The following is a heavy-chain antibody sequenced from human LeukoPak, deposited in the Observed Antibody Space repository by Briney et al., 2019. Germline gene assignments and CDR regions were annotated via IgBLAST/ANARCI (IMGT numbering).Heavy chain of an antibody. CDR3: ANQLGYCSSTSCFLDY. CDR2: INPSGGST. CDR1: GYTFTSYG. Sequence: ASVKVSCKASGYTFTSYGISWVRQAPGQGLEWMGIINPSGGSTSYAQKFQGRVTMTRDTSTSTVYMELSSLRSEDTAVYYCANQLGYCSSTSCFLDYWGQGTLVTVSS. J-gene: IGHJ4*02. V-gene: IGHV1-46*01. D-gene: IGHD2-2*01.